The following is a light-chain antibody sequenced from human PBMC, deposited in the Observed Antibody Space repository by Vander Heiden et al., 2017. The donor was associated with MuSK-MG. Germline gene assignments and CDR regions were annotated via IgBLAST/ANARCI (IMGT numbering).Light chain of an antibody. CDR2: AAS. V-gene: IGKV1-39*01. CDR3: QQSYSNPYT. J-gene: IGKJ5*01. CDR1: QSISSY. Sequence: DIQTPPSPSSLSASVGDRVTITCRASQSISSYLNWYQQKPGKAPKLLIYAASSLQSGVPSRFSGSGSGTDFTLTISSLQPEDFATYYCQQSYSNPYTFGQGTRLEIK.